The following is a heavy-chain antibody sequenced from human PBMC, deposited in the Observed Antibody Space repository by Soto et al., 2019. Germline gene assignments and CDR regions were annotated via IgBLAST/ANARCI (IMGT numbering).Heavy chain of an antibody. CDR1: GGSISSYY. D-gene: IGHD4-17*01. CDR2: IYYSGST. J-gene: IGHJ4*02. V-gene: IGHV4-59*08. CDR3: ARRYGDYFDF. Sequence: QVQLQESGPGLVKPSETLSLTCTVSGGSISSYYWSWIRQPPGKGLEWIGYIYYSGSTNYNPSLTSRVTISVDTSKNQFSLKLSSVTAADTAVYSCARRYGDYFDFWGQGTLVTVSS.